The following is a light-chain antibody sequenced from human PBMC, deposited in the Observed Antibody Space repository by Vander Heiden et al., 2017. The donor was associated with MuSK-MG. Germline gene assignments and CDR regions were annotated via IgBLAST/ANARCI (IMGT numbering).Light chain of an antibody. V-gene: IGKV3-20*01. CDR1: QSISRSY. Sequence: DIVLTQSPGTLALSPGERATLSCRASQSISRSYLPWYQQKPGQAPRLFIYGVSSRATGIPDRFSGSASRTDFSLTISIMNPEDFTISYCQRYSTSPGTFGQGTKVEIK. CDR2: GVS. CDR3: QRYSTSPGT. J-gene: IGKJ1*01.